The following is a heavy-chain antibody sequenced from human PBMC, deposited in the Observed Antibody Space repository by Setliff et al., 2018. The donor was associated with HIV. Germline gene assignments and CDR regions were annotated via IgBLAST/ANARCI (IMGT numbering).Heavy chain of an antibody. J-gene: IGHJ4*02. V-gene: IGHV4-61*09. Sequence: PSETLSLTCTVSGGSISSGSYYWSWIRQPAGKGLEWIGHIYTSGSTNYNPSLKSRVTISVDTSENQFSLKLSSVTAADTAVYYCARRYYDSSGYYYPFDYWGQGTLVTVSS. D-gene: IGHD3-22*01. CDR2: IYTSGST. CDR3: ARRYYDSSGYYYPFDY. CDR1: GGSISSGSYY.